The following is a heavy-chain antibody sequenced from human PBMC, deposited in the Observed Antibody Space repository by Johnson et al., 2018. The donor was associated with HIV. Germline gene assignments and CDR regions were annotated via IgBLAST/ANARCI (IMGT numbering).Heavy chain of an antibody. Sequence: VQLVESGGGLVQPGGSLRLSCAASGFTFSRYWMSWVRQAPGKGLEWVANIKQDGSEKYYADSVKGRFTISRDNSKNTLYLQMNSLRAEDTAVYYCAKEASGWYHAGDAFDIWGQGTMVTVSS. V-gene: IGHV3-7*01. CDR1: GFTFSRYW. CDR2: IKQDGSEK. CDR3: AKEASGWYHAGDAFDI. J-gene: IGHJ3*02. D-gene: IGHD6-19*01.